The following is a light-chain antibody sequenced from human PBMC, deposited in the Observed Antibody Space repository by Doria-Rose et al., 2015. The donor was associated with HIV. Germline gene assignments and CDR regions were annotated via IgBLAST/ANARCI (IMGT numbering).Light chain of an antibody. CDR1: SSNIEAGFA. Sequence: QSVLTQPPSVSGAPGQRVAISCTGSSSNIEAGFAVHWYQQFTGTAPTLLIHGNTNRPSGVPDRFSGSKSGTSASLAISGLRAEDEADYYCQSYDSRLSVYVFGTGTKVTVL. CDR3: QSYDSRLSVYV. J-gene: IGLJ1*01. V-gene: IGLV1-40*02. CDR2: GNT.